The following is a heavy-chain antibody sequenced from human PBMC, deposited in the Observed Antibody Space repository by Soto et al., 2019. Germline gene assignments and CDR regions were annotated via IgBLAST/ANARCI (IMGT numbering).Heavy chain of an antibody. CDR2: IKQDGSEK. Sequence: GXALRLSGAASGFTFSSYWMSWVRQAPGKGLEGVANIKQDGSEKYYVDSVKGRFTISRDNAKNSLYLQMNSLRAEDTAVYYCARSRRIQLWLRRNYYFDYWGQGALVTVSS. J-gene: IGHJ4*02. CDR1: GFTFSSYW. V-gene: IGHV3-7*01. D-gene: IGHD5-18*01. CDR3: ARSRRIQLWLRRNYYFDY.